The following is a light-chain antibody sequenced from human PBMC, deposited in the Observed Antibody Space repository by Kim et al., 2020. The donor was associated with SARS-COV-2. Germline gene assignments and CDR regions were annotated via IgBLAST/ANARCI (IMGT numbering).Light chain of an antibody. Sequence: SASVGDRVTISCRASQSISSWLAWYQQKPGKAPKLLIYDASSLESGVPSRFSGSGSGTEFTLTISSLQPEDFATYYCQQYKSYSKTFGGGTKVEI. J-gene: IGKJ4*01. CDR3: QQYKSYSKT. V-gene: IGKV1-5*01. CDR1: QSISSW. CDR2: DAS.